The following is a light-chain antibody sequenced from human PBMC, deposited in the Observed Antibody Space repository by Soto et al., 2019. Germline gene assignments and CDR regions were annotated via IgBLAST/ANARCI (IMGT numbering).Light chain of an antibody. V-gene: IGLV1-40*01. CDR2: NYV. J-gene: IGLJ7*01. CDR1: SSNIGAGYG. Sequence: QSVLTQPPSVSGAPGQRVTISCAGTSSNIGAGYGVHWYQQLPGRAPKLLKHNYVNRPSGVPDRFSGSKSGTSASLAITGLQGDDEGDYYCQSYDSHLSGSLFGGGTQLTVL. CDR3: QSYDSHLSGSL.